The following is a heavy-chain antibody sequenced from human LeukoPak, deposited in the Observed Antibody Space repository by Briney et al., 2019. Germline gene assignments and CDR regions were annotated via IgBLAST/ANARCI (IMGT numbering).Heavy chain of an antibody. CDR3: ARHWYSGSSIDY. D-gene: IGHD6-13*01. CDR2: IYYSGST. J-gene: IGHJ4*02. CDR1: GGSISSSSYY. Sequence: SETLSLTCTVSGGSISSSSYYWGWIRQPPGKGLEWIGSIYYSGSTYYNPSLKSRVTISVDTSKNQFSLKLSSVTAADTAVYYCARHWYSGSSIDYWGQGTLVTVSS. V-gene: IGHV4-39*01.